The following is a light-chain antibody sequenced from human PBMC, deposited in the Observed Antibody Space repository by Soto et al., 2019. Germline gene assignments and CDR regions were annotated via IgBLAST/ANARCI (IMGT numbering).Light chain of an antibody. CDR1: RIGSKS. CDR2: DDS. V-gene: IGLV3-21*02. CDR3: QVWDSRDDHRV. Sequence: SYELAQPPSVSVAPGQTARITCGGNRIGSKSVHWFQQKPGQAPVLVVHDDSDRPSGIPERFSGSSSGGTATLTISRVEAGDEADYYCQVWDSRDDHRVFGGGTKVTVL. J-gene: IGLJ2*01.